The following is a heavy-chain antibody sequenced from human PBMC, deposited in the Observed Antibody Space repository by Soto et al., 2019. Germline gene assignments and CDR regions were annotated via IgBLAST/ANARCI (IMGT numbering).Heavy chain of an antibody. CDR1: GFTFSSCA. CDR2: ISGSGGST. J-gene: IGHJ6*02. Sequence: GSLRLSCAASGFTFSSCAMSWVRQAPGKWLEWVSAISGSGGSTYYADSVKGRFTISRDNSKNTLYLQMNSLRAEDTAVYYCAKDGEQQLVPFDPWAYGMDVWGQGTTVTVSS. D-gene: IGHD6-13*01. CDR3: AKDGEQQLVPFDPWAYGMDV. V-gene: IGHV3-23*01.